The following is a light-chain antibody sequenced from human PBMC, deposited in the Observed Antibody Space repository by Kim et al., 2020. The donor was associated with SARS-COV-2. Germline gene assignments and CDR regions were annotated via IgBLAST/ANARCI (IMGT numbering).Light chain of an antibody. Sequence: CPGQSATLACRASQTVSSSYLAWYQQKPGQAPRLLIYSASSRATGIPDRFSGSGSVTDFTLTISSLEPEDFAVYYCQQYDSARWTFGQGTKVDIK. CDR1: QTVSSSY. V-gene: IGKV3-20*01. CDR3: QQYDSARWT. CDR2: SAS. J-gene: IGKJ1*01.